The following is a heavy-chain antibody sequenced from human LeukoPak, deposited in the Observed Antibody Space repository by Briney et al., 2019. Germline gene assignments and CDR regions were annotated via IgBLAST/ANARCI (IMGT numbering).Heavy chain of an antibody. D-gene: IGHD3-16*02. J-gene: IGHJ4*02. Sequence: SETLSLTCTVSGGSISSSSYYWGWIRQPPGKGLEWIGSLYYSGSTYYNPSLKSRVSISVDTSKNQFSLKLSSVTAADTAVYYCARSDIWGSYRFLDYWGQGALVTVSS. CDR3: ARSDIWGSYRFLDY. CDR2: LYYSGST. V-gene: IGHV4-39*01. CDR1: GGSISSSSYY.